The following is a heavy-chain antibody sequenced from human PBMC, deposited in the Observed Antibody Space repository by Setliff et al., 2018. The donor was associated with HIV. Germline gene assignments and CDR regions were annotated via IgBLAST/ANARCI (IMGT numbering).Heavy chain of an antibody. D-gene: IGHD3-10*01. J-gene: IGHJ4*02. Sequence: ASETLSLTCTVSGGSISSHYWSWIRQHPGKGLEWIGYIYYSGSTYYNPSLKSRVTISVDTSKNQFSLKLSSVTAADTAVYYCALSSGSYYNALDNWGQGTLVTSPQ. CDR1: GGSISSHY. V-gene: IGHV4-59*04. CDR3: ALSSGSYYNALDN. CDR2: IYYSGST.